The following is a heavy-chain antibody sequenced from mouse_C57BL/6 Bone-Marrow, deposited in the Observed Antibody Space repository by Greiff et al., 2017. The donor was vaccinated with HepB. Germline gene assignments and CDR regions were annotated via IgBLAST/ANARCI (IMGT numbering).Heavy chain of an antibody. V-gene: IGHV5-12*01. CDR3: ARRSYYDYGDWYFDV. CDR1: GFTFSDYY. CDR2: ISNGGGST. Sequence: EVKLVESGGGLVQPGGSLKLSCAASGFTFSDYYMYWVRQTPEKRLEWVAYISNGGGSTYYPDTVKGRFTISRDNAKNTLYLQMSRLKSEDTAMYYCARRSYYDYGDWYFDVWGTGTTVTVSS. D-gene: IGHD2-4*01. J-gene: IGHJ1*03.